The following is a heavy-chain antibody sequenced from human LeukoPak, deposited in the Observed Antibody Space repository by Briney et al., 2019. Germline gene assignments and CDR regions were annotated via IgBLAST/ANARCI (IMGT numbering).Heavy chain of an antibody. D-gene: IGHD3-22*01. CDR1: GYTFTSYG. CDR3: ARDLSDYYDSSGLDAFDI. Sequence: ASVKVSCKASGYTFTSYGISWARQAPGQGLEWRGWISAYNGNTNYAQKLQGRVTMTTDTSTSTAYMELRSLRSDDTAVYYCARDLSDYYDSSGLDAFDIWGQGTMVTVSS. CDR2: ISAYNGNT. J-gene: IGHJ3*02. V-gene: IGHV1-18*01.